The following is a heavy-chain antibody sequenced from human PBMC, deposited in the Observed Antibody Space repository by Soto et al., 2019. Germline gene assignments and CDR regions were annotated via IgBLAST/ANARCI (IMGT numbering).Heavy chain of an antibody. V-gene: IGHV3-33*01. CDR3: ARALGGGSIAAAASSIDY. J-gene: IGHJ4*02. D-gene: IGHD6-13*01. CDR1: GFTFSSYG. CDR2: IWYDGSNK. Sequence: PGGSLRLSCAASGFTFSSYGMHWVRQAPGKGLEWVAVIWYDGSNKYYADSVKGRFTISRDNSKNTLYLQMNSLRAEDTAVYYCARALGGGSIAAAASSIDYWGQGTLVTVSS.